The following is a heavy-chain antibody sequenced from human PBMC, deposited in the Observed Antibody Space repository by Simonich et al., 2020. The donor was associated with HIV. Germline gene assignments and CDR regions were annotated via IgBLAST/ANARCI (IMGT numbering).Heavy chain of an antibody. V-gene: IGHV4-38-2*02. CDR1: GYSIGSGYY. Sequence: QVQLQESGHGLVQPSETLSFTCVVSGYSIGSGYYCGWIRQSPGKGLGWCGTIHYIGNTSSNPSLKSRVTFSLDTSKNHVSRKLRSVTAADTAMYYCAREDWGAHYFDNWGQGTLVTVSS. CDR2: IHYIGNT. CDR3: AREDWGAHYFDN. J-gene: IGHJ4*02. D-gene: IGHD7-27*01.